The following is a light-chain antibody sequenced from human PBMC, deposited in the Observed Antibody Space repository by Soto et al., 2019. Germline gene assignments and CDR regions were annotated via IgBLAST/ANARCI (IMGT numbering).Light chain of an antibody. J-gene: IGKJ2*03. Sequence: EIVLTQSPGTLSLSPGERATLSCRASQSVISNYLAWYQQKPGQTPRLVLYGASKRATGIPAGFSGSGSGTHFTLTISSLQSEDFGVYYCQHYNNWPPYSFGQGTKVDI. CDR2: GAS. CDR3: QHYNNWPPYS. CDR1: QSVISN. V-gene: IGKV3-15*01.